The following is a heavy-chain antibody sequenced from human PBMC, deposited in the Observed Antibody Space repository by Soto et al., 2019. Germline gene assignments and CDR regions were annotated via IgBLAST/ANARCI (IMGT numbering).Heavy chain of an antibody. CDR2: ISAYNGNT. CDR3: ARWGSSGWYFSSYYYGMDV. CDR1: GYTFTSFG. D-gene: IGHD6-19*01. V-gene: IGHV1-18*01. Sequence: GASVKVSCKASGYTFTSFGISWVRQAPGQGLEWMGWISAYNGNTNYAQKLQGRVTMTTDTSTSTAYMELRSLRSDDTAVYYCARWGSSGWYFSSYYYGMDVWGQGTTVTVSS. J-gene: IGHJ6*02.